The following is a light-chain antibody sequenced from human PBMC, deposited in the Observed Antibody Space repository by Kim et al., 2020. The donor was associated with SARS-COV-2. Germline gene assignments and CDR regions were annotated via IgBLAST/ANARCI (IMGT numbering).Light chain of an antibody. Sequence: QSVLTQPPSASGAPGQTVTISCSGSSSNIGSNTASWYQQVPGTAPKLLIYYDKERPSGVPDRISGSKSGTSASLAITGLQSGDEADYYCAAWDDIQSGPVFGGGTQLTVL. V-gene: IGLV1-44*01. CDR2: YDK. CDR1: SSNIGSNT. J-gene: IGLJ2*01. CDR3: AAWDDIQSGPV.